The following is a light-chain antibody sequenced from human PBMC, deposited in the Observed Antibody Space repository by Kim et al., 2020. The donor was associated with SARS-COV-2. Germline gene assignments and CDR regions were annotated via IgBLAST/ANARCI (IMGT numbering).Light chain of an antibody. J-gene: IGKJ4*01. Sequence: DIQMTQSPSSLSASVGDRVTITCQASQDSSNYLNWYQLKPGKAPKLLIYDASKLETGVPSRFSGSGSGTHFTFTINSLQPDDIATYFCHQYDDLIFGGGTKVDIK. CDR3: HQYDDLI. V-gene: IGKV1-33*01. CDR2: DAS. CDR1: QDSSNY.